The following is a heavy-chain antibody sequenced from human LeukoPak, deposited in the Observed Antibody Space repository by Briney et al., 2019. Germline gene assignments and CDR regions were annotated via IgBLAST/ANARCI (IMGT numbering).Heavy chain of an antibody. V-gene: IGHV4-4*07. Sequence: SETLSLTCTVSGVSINSYYWGWIRQAAGKGVEWIGRLYSTGRTNYNPSLKSRAIISEDKSNNQFSLKLTSVTAADTAVYYCARDLSNGYSCYSGYFDLWGRGTLVTVSS. CDR1: GVSINSYY. CDR3: ARDLSNGYSCYSGYFDL. J-gene: IGHJ2*01. CDR2: LYSTGRT. D-gene: IGHD4-11*01.